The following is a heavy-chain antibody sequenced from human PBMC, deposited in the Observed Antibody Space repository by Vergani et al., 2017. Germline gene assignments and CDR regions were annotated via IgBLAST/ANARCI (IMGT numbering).Heavy chain of an antibody. CDR2: ISWDGGST. CDR3: AKDVVRGVILGWFDP. V-gene: IGHV3-43*01. Sequence: VQLVESGGGLVKPGGSLRLSCAASGFTFSDYYMSWIRQAPGKGLEWVSLISWDGGSTYYADSVKGRFTISRDNSKNSLYLQMNSLRTEDTALYYCAKDVVRGVILGWFDPWGQGTLVTVSS. D-gene: IGHD3-10*01. J-gene: IGHJ5*02. CDR1: GFTFSDYY.